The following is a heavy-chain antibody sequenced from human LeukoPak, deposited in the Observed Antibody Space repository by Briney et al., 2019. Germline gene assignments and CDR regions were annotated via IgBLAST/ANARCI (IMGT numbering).Heavy chain of an antibody. V-gene: IGHV6-1*01. CDR3: ARAGINGAAAGTFDY. CDR2: TYYRSKWYN. CDR1: GDRVSSSTAA. D-gene: IGHD6-13*01. Sequence: SQTLSLTCAISGDRVSSSTAAWNWIRQSPSRGLEWLGRTYYRSKWYNDYAVSVRSRITTNPDTSKNQFSLQLNSVTPEDTAVYYCARAGINGAAAGTFDYWGQGTLVTVSS. J-gene: IGHJ4*02.